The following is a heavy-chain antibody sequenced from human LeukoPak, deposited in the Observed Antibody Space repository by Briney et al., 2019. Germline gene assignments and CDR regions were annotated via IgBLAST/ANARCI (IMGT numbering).Heavy chain of an antibody. J-gene: IGHJ4*02. V-gene: IGHV3-30*04. Sequence: GGSLRLSCAASGFTFSSYVMHWVRQAPGKGLEWVAVISYDGSNKYYADSVKGRFTISRDNSKNTLYLQMNSLRAEDTAVYYCARDRGPYYDSSGTDYWGQGTLVTVSS. CDR3: ARDRGPYYDSSGTDY. CDR2: ISYDGSNK. D-gene: IGHD3-22*01. CDR1: GFTFSSYV.